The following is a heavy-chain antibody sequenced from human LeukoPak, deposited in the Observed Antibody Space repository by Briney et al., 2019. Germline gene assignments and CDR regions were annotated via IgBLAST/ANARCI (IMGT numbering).Heavy chain of an antibody. Sequence: GGSLRLSCAASGFTFSSYWMHWVRQAPGKGLVWVSRINSDGSSTSYADSVKGRFTISRDNDKNTLYLQMNSLRAEDTAVYYCARLGSQGGVAALDYWGQGTLVTVSS. J-gene: IGHJ4*02. V-gene: IGHV3-74*01. CDR1: GFTFSSYW. CDR2: INSDGSST. D-gene: IGHD6-25*01. CDR3: ARLGSQGGVAALDY.